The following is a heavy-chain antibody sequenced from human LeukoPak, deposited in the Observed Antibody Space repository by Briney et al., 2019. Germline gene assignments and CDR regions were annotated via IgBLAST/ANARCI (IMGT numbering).Heavy chain of an antibody. CDR1: GDSVSRNSAT. V-gene: IGHV6-1*01. J-gene: IGHJ6*02. CDR3: ARAGRYSSSWFGPYSSGWNDYYYYGMGV. CDR2: TYYRSKWYN. D-gene: IGHD6-13*01. Sequence: PSQTLSLTCAISGDSVSRNSATWNWIRQSPSRGLEWLGRTYYRSKWYNDYAVSVKSRITINPDTSKNQFSLQLNSVTPEDTAVYYCARAGRYSSSWFGPYSSGWNDYYYYGMGVWGQGTTVTVSS.